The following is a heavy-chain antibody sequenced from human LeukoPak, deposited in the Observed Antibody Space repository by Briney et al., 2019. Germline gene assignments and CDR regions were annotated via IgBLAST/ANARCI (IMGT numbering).Heavy chain of an antibody. CDR1: GVTFSTYD. J-gene: IGHJ2*01. V-gene: IGHV3-21*01. CDR2: IRSSSSYI. CDR3: ARCSGKGGCVLDL. D-gene: IGHD2-15*01. Sequence: PGGSLRLSCAASGVTFSTYDMNWGRQAPGKGLEWVSSIRSSSSYIYYADSVKGRFTISRDNAKNSLYLQMISLRVEDTAVYYCARCSGKGGCVLDLWGRGTLVTVSS.